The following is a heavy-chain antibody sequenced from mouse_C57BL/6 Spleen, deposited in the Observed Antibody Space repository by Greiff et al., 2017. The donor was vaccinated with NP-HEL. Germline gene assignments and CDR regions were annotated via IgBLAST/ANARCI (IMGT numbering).Heavy chain of an antibody. CDR3: ARREAFDD. CDR1: GYTFTSYG. D-gene: IGHD3-2*02. CDR2: IYPRSGYT. V-gene: IGHV1-81*01. J-gene: IGHJ2*01. Sequence: QVQLQQSGAELARPGASVKLSCKASGYTFTSYGISWVKQRTGQGLEWIGEIYPRSGYTSYNDKFKGKATLTADKSSSTAYMELRSLTSEDSAVYFCARREAFDDWGQGTTLTVSS.